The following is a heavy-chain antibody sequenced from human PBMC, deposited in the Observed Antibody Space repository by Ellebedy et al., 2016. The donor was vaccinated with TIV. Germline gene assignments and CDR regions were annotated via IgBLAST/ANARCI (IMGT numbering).Heavy chain of an antibody. Sequence: PGGSLRLSCAASGFTFSSFVMHWVRQAPGKGLEWVAVISFDGNNQYYADSVKGRFTISRDKSKNTLSLQMNSLRAEETAVYYCAKSPTSGSYFAAFDIWGQGTVVTVSS. CDR1: GFTFSSFV. CDR2: ISFDGNNQ. V-gene: IGHV3-30*18. J-gene: IGHJ3*02. CDR3: AKSPTSGSYFAAFDI. D-gene: IGHD6-19*01.